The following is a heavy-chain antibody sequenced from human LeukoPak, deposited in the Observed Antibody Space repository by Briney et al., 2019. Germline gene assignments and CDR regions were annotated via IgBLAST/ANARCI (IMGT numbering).Heavy chain of an antibody. V-gene: IGHV4-59*13. J-gene: IGHJ6*03. Sequence: SETLSLTCTISGGSISSDYWSWIRQPPGKGLEWIGYLSLGEVAFYNPSLESRLTTSADTSKNQFSLNLTSVTAADTAMYYCARAGSDSSGYYYGYYYYYMDVWGKGTTVTVSS. CDR1: GGSISSDY. CDR3: ARAGSDSSGYYYGYYYYYMDV. CDR2: LSLGEVA. D-gene: IGHD3-22*01.